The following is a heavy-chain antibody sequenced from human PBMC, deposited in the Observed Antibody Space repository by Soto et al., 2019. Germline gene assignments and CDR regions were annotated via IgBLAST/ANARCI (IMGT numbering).Heavy chain of an antibody. J-gene: IGHJ4*02. D-gene: IGHD6-6*01. CDR1: GFTFSSNA. Sequence: GGSLRLSCADSGFTFSSNAMTWVRQAPGEGLEWVSVITSTGSAYYADSVKGRFTISRDNSKNTLYLQMNSLRAEDTAVYYCARGMARFDYWGQGTLVTVSS. V-gene: IGHV3-23*01. CDR2: ITSTGSA. CDR3: ARGMARFDY.